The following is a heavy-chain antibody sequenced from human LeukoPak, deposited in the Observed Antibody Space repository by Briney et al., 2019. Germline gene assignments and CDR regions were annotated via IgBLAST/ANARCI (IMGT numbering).Heavy chain of an antibody. J-gene: IGHJ6*02. V-gene: IGHV3-66*01. CDR3: ARDRPPPSGMDV. CDR2: IYSGGST. CDR1: GFTVSSNY. Sequence: GGSLRLSCAASGFTVSSNYMSWVRQAPGKGLEWVSVIYSGGSTYYADSVKGRFTISRDNSKNTLYLQMNSLRAEVTAVYYCARDRPPPSGMDVWGQGTTVTVSS.